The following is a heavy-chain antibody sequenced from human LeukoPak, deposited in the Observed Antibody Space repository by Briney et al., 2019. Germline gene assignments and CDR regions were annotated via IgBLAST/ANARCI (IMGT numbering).Heavy chain of an antibody. J-gene: IGHJ3*02. CDR2: IKQDGSEK. Sequence: GGSLRLSCAASGFTFSSNWMTWVRQAPGKGLEWVSNIKQDGSEKQYVDSVKGRFTISRDNAKNSLYLQMNSLRVEDTAVYYCARDPYNTGGYAAFDIWGQGTMVTVSS. CDR3: ARDPYNTGGYAAFDI. D-gene: IGHD3-22*01. V-gene: IGHV3-7*01. CDR1: GFTFSSNW.